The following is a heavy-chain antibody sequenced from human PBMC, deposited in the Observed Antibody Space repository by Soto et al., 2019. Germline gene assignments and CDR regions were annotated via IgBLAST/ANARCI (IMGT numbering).Heavy chain of an antibody. J-gene: IGHJ6*02. D-gene: IGHD3-10*01. CDR3: ARGGYGSGSYYGVYYYYYGMDV. CDR1: GGSISSYY. Sequence: SETLSLTCTVSGGSISSYYWSWIRQPPGKGLEWIGYIYYSGSTNYNPSLKSRVTISVDTSKNQFSLKLSSVTAADTAVYYCARGGYGSGSYYGVYYYYYGMDVWGQGTTVTVSS. CDR2: IYYSGST. V-gene: IGHV4-59*01.